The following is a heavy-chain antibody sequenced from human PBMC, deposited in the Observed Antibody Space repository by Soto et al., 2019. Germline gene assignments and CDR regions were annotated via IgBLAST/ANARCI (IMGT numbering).Heavy chain of an antibody. CDR2: IYYSGST. D-gene: IGHD3-9*01. V-gene: IGHV4-31*03. J-gene: IGHJ4*02. Sequence: PSETLSLTCTVSGGPISSGGYYWSWIRQHPGKGLEWIGYIYYSGSTYYNPSLKSRVTISVDTSKNQFSLKLSSVTAADTAVYYCARTLGYYDILTGYHYFDYWGQGTLVTVSS. CDR3: ARTLGYYDILTGYHYFDY. CDR1: GGPISSGGYY.